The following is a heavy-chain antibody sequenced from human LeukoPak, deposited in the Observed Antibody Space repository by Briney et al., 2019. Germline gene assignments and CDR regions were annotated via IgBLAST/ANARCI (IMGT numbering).Heavy chain of an antibody. Sequence: PGRSLRLSCAASGFTFSSYGMHWVRQAPGKGLEWVAVISYDGSNKYYADSVKGRFTISRDNSKNTLYLQMNSLRAEDTAVYYCAKDRDWYYFDYWGQETLVSVSS. CDR3: AKDRDWYYFDY. CDR1: GFTFSSYG. J-gene: IGHJ4*02. D-gene: IGHD5-24*01. CDR2: ISYDGSNK. V-gene: IGHV3-30*18.